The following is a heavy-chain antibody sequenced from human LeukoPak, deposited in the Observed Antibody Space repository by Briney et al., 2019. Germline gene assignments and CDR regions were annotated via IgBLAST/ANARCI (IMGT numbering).Heavy chain of an antibody. CDR2: IIPIFGTA. CDR1: GGTFSSYA. J-gene: IGHJ2*01. V-gene: IGHV1-69*06. D-gene: IGHD6-19*01. Sequence: ASVKVTCKASGGTFSSYAISWVRQAPGQGLEWMGGIIPIFGTANYAQKFQGRVTITADKSTSTAYMELSSLRSEDTAMYYCARTVDSSGWYGYFDLWGRGTLVTVSS. CDR3: ARTVDSSGWYGYFDL.